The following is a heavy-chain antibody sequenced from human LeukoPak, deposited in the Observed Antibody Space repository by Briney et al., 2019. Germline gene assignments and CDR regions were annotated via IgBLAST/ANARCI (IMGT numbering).Heavy chain of an antibody. J-gene: IGHJ4*02. D-gene: IGHD4-23*01. CDR3: TGGNDY. CDR1: GFIFSDSA. Sequence: GGSLKLSCAASGFIFSDSAIQWVRQASGKGLEWVGRIRSKTNSYATAYGASVKGRFTFSRDDSKNTAYLQMNSLKIEDTAVYYCTGGNDYWGQGTLVTVSS. CDR2: IRSKTNSYAT. V-gene: IGHV3-73*01.